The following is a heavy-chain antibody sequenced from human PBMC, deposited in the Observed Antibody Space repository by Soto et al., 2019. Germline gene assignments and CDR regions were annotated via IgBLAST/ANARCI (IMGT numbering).Heavy chain of an antibody. CDR1: GGSFSCYD. V-gene: IGHV4-34*01. D-gene: IGHD3-10*01. CDR3: ARGTYYYGSGSYLG. Sequence: SETLSLTCAVYGGSFSCYDVSWIRQPPGKGLEWIGEINHSGSTNYNPSLKSRVTISVDTSKNQFSLKLSSVTAADTAVYYCARGTYYYGSGSYLGWGQGTLVTVSS. CDR2: INHSGST. J-gene: IGHJ4*02.